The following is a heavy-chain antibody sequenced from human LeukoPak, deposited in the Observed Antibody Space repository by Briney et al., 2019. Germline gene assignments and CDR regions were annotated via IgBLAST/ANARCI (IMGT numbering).Heavy chain of an antibody. CDR3: TAITAAGQRGSSFDY. J-gene: IGHJ4*02. CDR1: GYTLTEFS. V-gene: IGHV1-24*01. D-gene: IGHD6-13*01. Sequence: ASVKVSCKVSGYTLTEFSIHWVRRVPGKGLEWMGGFDPEDGETIYAQKFQGRVTMTEDTSSDTAYMELSSLRSDDTAVFFCTAITAAGQRGSSFDYWGQGTLVIVSS. CDR2: FDPEDGET.